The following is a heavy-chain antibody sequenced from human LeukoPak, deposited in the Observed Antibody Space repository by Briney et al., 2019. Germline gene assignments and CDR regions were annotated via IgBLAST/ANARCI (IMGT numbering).Heavy chain of an antibody. CDR2: ISYDGSNK. Sequence: GRSLRLSCAASGFTFSSYAMHWVRQAPGKGLEWVAVISYDGSNKYYADSVKGRFTISRDNSRNTLYLQMNSLRAEDTAVYYCARDQRWLPFDYWGQGTLVTVSS. J-gene: IGHJ4*02. CDR1: GFTFSSYA. V-gene: IGHV3-30-3*01. CDR3: ARDQRWLPFDY. D-gene: IGHD5-24*01.